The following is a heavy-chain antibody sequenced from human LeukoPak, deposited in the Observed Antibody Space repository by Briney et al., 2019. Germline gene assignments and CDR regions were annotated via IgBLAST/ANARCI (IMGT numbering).Heavy chain of an antibody. CDR1: GFTFSSYA. CDR2: ISGSGGST. J-gene: IGHJ6*02. CDR3: ARVTAGATTSNYYYYHMDV. Sequence: GGSLRLSCAASGFTFSSYAMSWVRQAPGKGLEWVSAISGSGGSTYYADSVKGRFTISRDNSKNTLYLQMGSLRAEDMAVYYCARVTAGATTSNYYYYHMDVWGQGTTVTVSS. V-gene: IGHV3-23*01. D-gene: IGHD1-26*01.